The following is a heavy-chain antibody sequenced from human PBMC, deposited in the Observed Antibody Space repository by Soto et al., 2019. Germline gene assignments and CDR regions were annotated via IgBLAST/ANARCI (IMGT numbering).Heavy chain of an antibody. D-gene: IGHD3-22*01. V-gene: IGHV1-18*04. CDR1: GYTFTSYY. J-gene: IGHJ3*02. CDR2: ISAYNGNT. Sequence: ASVKVSCKASGYTFTSYYMHWVRQAPGQGLEWMGWISAYNGNTNYAQKLQGRVTMTTDTSTSTAYMELRSLRSDDTAVYYCARVEHYFDISGNEIHAFDIWGQGIMVNVSS. CDR3: ARVEHYFDISGNEIHAFDI.